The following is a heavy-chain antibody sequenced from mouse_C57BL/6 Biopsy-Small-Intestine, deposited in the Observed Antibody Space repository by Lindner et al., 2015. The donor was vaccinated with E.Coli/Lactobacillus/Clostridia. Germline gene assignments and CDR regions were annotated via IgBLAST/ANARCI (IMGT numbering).Heavy chain of an antibody. CDR1: GYTFTNNF. D-gene: IGHD1-1*02. Sequence: SVKVSCKASGYTFTNNFVHWVRQAPGQGLEWMGILNPSGGTTNDAQKFQGRVTMTRDTSTSTVYMELSSLRSEDTAVYYCARGRGGAGNDLDYWGQGTLVTVSS. CDR2: LNPSGGTT. CDR3: ARGRGGAGNDLDY. J-gene: IGHJ4*01. V-gene: IGHV1-53*01.